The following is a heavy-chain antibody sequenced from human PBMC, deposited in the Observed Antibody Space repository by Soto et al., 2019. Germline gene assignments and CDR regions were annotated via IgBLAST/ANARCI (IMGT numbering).Heavy chain of an antibody. Sequence: GGSLRLSCAASGFTFSSYAMSWVRQAPGKGLEWVSAISGSGGSTYYADSVKGRFTISRDNSKNTLYLQMNSLRAEDTAVYYCAKDCYDILTGYYNAPAGYYGMDVWGQGTTVTVSS. CDR3: AKDCYDILTGYYNAPAGYYGMDV. J-gene: IGHJ6*02. CDR2: ISGSGGST. CDR1: GFTFSSYA. V-gene: IGHV3-23*01. D-gene: IGHD3-9*01.